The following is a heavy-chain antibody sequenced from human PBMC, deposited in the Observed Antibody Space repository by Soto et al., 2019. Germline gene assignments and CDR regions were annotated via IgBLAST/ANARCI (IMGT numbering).Heavy chain of an antibody. CDR2: IYYSGST. CDR1: GGSISSYY. CDR3: ARGVEDDYVWGSYLNPYYYYGMDV. J-gene: IGHJ6*02. D-gene: IGHD3-16*02. V-gene: IGHV4-59*01. Sequence: PSETLSLTCTVSGGSISSYYWSWIRQPPGKGLEWIGYIYYSGSTNYNPSLKSRVTISVDTSKNQFSLKLSSVTAADTAVYYCARGVEDDYVWGSYLNPYYYYGMDVWGQGTMVTVSS.